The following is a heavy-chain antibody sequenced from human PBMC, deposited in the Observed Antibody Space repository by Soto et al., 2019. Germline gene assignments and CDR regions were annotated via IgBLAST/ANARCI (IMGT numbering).Heavy chain of an antibody. CDR3: AKVFYYYDSSGYYYFDY. J-gene: IGHJ4*02. CDR1: GFTFSSYA. CDR2: ISGSGSTI. V-gene: IGHV3-23*01. D-gene: IGHD3-22*01. Sequence: VSLRLSCAASGFTFSSYAVSWVRQAPGKGPEWISSISGSGSTIYYADSVKGRFTISRDNSKNTLYPQMSSLRAEDTAVYYCAKVFYYYDSSGYYYFDYWGQGTLVTVSS.